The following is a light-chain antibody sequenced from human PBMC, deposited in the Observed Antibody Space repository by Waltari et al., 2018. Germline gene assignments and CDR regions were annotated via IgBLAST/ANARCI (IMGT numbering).Light chain of an antibody. Sequence: QSVLTQPPSASGTPGQRVIISCSGSSSNIGSNTVNWYQQLPGTAPKVLVYSNKQRPSGVPARFAGSKSATSASRASSGVQSEDEADYYCAAWDDSLNGFVFGTGTRFTVL. CDR1: SSNIGSNT. V-gene: IGLV1-44*01. CDR2: SNK. J-gene: IGLJ1*01. CDR3: AAWDDSLNGFV.